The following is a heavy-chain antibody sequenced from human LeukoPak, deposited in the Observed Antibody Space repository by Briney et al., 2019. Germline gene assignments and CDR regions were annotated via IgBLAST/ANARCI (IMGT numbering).Heavy chain of an antibody. CDR2: IYYSGST. J-gene: IGHJ5*02. Sequence: SETLPLTCTVSGGSISSYYWSWIRQPPGKGLEWIGYIYYSGSTNYNPSLKSRVTISVDTSKNQFSLKLSSVTAADTAVYYCARGGPYSSGWFGVPNWFDPWGQGTLVTVSS. D-gene: IGHD6-19*01. CDR3: ARGGPYSSGWFGVPNWFDP. CDR1: GGSISSYY. V-gene: IGHV4-59*12.